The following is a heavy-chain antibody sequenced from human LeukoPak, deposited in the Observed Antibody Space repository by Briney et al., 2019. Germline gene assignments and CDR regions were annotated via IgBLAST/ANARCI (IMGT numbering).Heavy chain of an antibody. CDR3: ARDYDILTGYFRGGFDY. CDR2: ITSSSSDT. D-gene: IGHD3-9*01. Sequence: GGSLRLSCAASGFTFSDYYMSWIRQAPGKGLEWISYITSSSSDTNYADSVKGRLTISRDNAKKSLYLQMNSLRAEDTAVYYCARDYDILTGYFRGGFDYWGQGTLVTVSS. J-gene: IGHJ4*02. CDR1: GFTFSDYY. V-gene: IGHV3-11*05.